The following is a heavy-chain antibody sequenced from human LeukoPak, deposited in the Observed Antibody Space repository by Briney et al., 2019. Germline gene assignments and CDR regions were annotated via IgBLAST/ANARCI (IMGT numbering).Heavy chain of an antibody. J-gene: IGHJ4*02. D-gene: IGHD6-19*01. CDR1: GFGFSSYE. Sequence: GGSLRLCCAASGFGFSSYEMSWVRQAPGKGLEWVSYISSSGRTMYYADSVKGRFTISRDNAKNSLYLQMNSLRAEDTAVYYCAHQSSGWRYYFDYWGQGTLVTVSS. CDR3: AHQSSGWRYYFDY. CDR2: ISSSGRTM. V-gene: IGHV3-48*03.